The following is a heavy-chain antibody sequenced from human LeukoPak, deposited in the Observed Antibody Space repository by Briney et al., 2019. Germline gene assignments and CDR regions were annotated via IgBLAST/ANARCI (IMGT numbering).Heavy chain of an antibody. CDR1: GGSISSGSYY. D-gene: IGHD3-9*01. CDR2: IYTSGST. V-gene: IGHV4-61*02. J-gene: IGHJ4*02. Sequence: PSQTLSLTCTVSGGSISSGSYYWSWIRQPAGKGLEWIGRIYTSGSTNYHPSLKSRVTISVDTSKNQFSLKLSSVTAADTAVYYCARYFGRWDFDYWGQGTLVTVSS. CDR3: ARYFGRWDFDY.